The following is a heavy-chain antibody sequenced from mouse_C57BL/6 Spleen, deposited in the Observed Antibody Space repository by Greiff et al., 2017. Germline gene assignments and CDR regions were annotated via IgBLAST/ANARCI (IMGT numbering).Heavy chain of an antibody. J-gene: IGHJ4*01. Sequence: QVQLQQPGAELVRPGTSVKLSCKASGYTFTSYWMHWVKQRPGQGLEWIGVIDPSDSYTNYNQKFKGKATLTVDTSSSPAYMQLRSLTSEDSAVYYCARGGLRRGMDYWGQGTSVTVSS. CDR3: ARGGLRRGMDY. V-gene: IGHV1-59*01. CDR1: GYTFTSYW. CDR2: IDPSDSYT. D-gene: IGHD2-2*01.